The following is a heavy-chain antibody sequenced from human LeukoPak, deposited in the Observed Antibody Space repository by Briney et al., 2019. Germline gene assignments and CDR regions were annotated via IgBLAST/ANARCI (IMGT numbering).Heavy chain of an antibody. D-gene: IGHD3-10*01. CDR1: GGSISSSSYY. Sequence: PSETLSLTCTVSGGSISSSSYYWGWIRQPPGRGLEWIGSIYYSGSTYYNPSLKSRVTISVDTSKNQFSLKLSSVTAADTAVYYCARGVNTYGSGSYNNWFDPWGQGTLVTVSS. CDR2: IYYSGST. V-gene: IGHV4-39*07. J-gene: IGHJ5*02. CDR3: ARGVNTYGSGSYNNWFDP.